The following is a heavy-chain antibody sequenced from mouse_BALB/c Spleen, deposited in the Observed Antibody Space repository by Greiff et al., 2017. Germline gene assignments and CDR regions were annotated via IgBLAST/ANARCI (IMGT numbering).Heavy chain of an antibody. Sequence: VQLKQSGPELMKPGASVKISCKASGYSFTSYYMHWVKQSHGKSLEWIGYIDPFNGGTSYNQKFKGKATLTVDKSSSTAYMHLSSLTSEDSAVYYCARFDDGYPAYWGQGTLVTVSA. J-gene: IGHJ3*01. V-gene: IGHV1S135*01. CDR3: ARFDDGYPAY. D-gene: IGHD2-3*01. CDR1: GYSFTSYY. CDR2: IDPFNGGT.